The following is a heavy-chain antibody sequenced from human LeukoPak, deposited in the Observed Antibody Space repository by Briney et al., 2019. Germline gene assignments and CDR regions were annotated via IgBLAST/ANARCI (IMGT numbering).Heavy chain of an antibody. CDR3: ARSVGRGVYYDRSGYLDY. V-gene: IGHV4-30-4*08. D-gene: IGHD3-22*01. CDR2: IYYSGST. CDR1: GGSISSGDCY. J-gene: IGHJ4*02. Sequence: SQTLSLTCTVSGGSISSGDCYWSWIRQPPGKGLEWIGYIYYSGSTYYNPSLKSRVTISVDTSKNQFSLKLRSVTAADTAVYYCARSVGRGVYYDRSGYLDYWGQGTLVTVSS.